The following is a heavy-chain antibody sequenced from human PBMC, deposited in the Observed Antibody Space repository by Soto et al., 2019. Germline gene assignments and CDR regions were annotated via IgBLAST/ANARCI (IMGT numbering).Heavy chain of an antibody. J-gene: IGHJ6*02. CDR2: IWYDGSNK. CDR1: GFTFGSFG. CDR3: ARDPGITGTLGDYYYGMDV. V-gene: IGHV3-33*01. Sequence: HPGGSLRLSCAASGFTFGSFGMHWVRQAPGKGLGWVAVIWYDGSNKYYAESVKGRFTISRDNSKNTLYLQMNSLRAEDTAVYYCARDPGITGTLGDYYYGMDVWGQGTTVTVSS. D-gene: IGHD1-20*01.